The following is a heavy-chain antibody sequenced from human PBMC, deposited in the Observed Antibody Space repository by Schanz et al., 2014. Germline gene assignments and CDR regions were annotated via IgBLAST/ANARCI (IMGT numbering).Heavy chain of an antibody. Sequence: EVQLLESGGGLVQPGGSLRLSCAASGFTFSSNSMNWVRQAPGKGLEWVSYISSSSSTRYYADSVKGRFTISRDNAKNTLYLQMNSLRAEDTAVYYCLAPDYGMDVWGQGTTVTVSS. CDR1: GFTFSSNS. V-gene: IGHV3-48*01. J-gene: IGHJ6*02. CDR3: LAPDYGMDV. CDR2: ISSSSSTR.